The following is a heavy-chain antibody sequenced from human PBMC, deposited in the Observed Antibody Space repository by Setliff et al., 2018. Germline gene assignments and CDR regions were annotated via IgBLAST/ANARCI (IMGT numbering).Heavy chain of an antibody. CDR2: INAANENT. CDR3: ARYNWNTNWFDP. J-gene: IGHJ5*02. D-gene: IGHD1-20*01. V-gene: IGHV1-3*01. CDR1: GYTFSSYS. Sequence: ASVKVSCKASGYTFSSYSMHWVRQAPGQRLEWMGWINAANENTQYSKKFQGRLTITRDTSANTAYMELSSLRSEDTALYYCARYNWNTNWFDPWGQGTLVTVSS.